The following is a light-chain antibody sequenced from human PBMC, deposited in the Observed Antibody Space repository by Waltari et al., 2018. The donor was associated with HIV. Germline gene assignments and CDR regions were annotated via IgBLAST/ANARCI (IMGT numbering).Light chain of an antibody. CDR1: SRDVGVYNS. J-gene: IGLJ2*01. CDR2: EDT. V-gene: IGLV2-8*01. CDR3: SSYAGSNSLI. Sequence: QSALTQPPSASGSPGRSVTISCAGTSRDVGVYNSVSWYQQHPGKTPKLIMYEDTKRRPGVPDRYSGSKAGHAAVLTVSGLQTEDEAVYYCSSYAGSNSLIFGGGT.